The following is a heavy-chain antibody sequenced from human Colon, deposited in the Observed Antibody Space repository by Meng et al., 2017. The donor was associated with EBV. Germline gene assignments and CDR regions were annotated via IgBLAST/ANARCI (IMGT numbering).Heavy chain of an antibody. CDR1: GDPIRSNRYQ. V-gene: IGHV4-39*01. CDR2: IYHSGST. CDR3: ARRRGGSGRDC. D-gene: IGHD3-10*01. Sequence: HLHLQTSGPVSLNPSGTRPPTCLLWGDPIRSNRYQWDWVRQPPGKGLEWIGAIYHSGSTSYTPSLQSRVTMFVDTSKNQFSLMLTSVTATDTAVYYCARRRGGSGRDCWGQGTLVTVSS. J-gene: IGHJ4*02.